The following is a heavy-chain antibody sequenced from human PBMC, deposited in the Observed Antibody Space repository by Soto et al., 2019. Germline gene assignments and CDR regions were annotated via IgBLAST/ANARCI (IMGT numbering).Heavy chain of an antibody. J-gene: IGHJ5*02. Sequence: EVQLLESGGGVVQPGGSLRLSCAASGFTFSSYAMSWVRQAPGKGLEWVSAISGSGGSTYYADSVKGRFTISRDNSKSTLYLQMNSLRAEDTAIYYCAKGAYGSVSYYRIWFDPWGQGTLVTVSS. CDR1: GFTFSSYA. CDR3: AKGAYGSVSYYRIWFDP. V-gene: IGHV3-23*01. CDR2: ISGSGGST. D-gene: IGHD3-10*01.